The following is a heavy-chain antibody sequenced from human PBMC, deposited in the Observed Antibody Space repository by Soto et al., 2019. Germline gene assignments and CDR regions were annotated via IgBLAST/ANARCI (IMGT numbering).Heavy chain of an antibody. V-gene: IGHV3-23*01. CDR1: GFILSSYA. J-gene: IGHJ4*02. CDR2: ISGNGARK. Sequence: GGSLRSSCAASGFILSSYAMGWVRQGPGQGLEWVAAISGNGARKHYEDSVKGRFTISRDNSKNMIYLQMNSLRAEDTAVYYCSKDRSSSLTMLVAVIGVYEYWGEGT. CDR3: SKDRSSSLTMLVAVIGVYEY. D-gene: IGHD3-22*01.